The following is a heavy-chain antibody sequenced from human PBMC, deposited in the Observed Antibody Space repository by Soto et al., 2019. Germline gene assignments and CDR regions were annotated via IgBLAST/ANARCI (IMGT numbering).Heavy chain of an antibody. D-gene: IGHD6-13*01. J-gene: IGHJ4*02. CDR2: IWYDGSKK. CDR3: TRDPRRGGSWDHFDY. CDR1: GFTFSDYG. V-gene: IGHV3-33*01. Sequence: QVQLVESGGGVVQPGRSLRLSCVASGFTFSDYGLHWVRQAPGKGLEWVSVIWYDGSKKYYADSVKGRFTISRDNSKKTLYLEMNSLRAEDTAVYYFTRDPRRGGSWDHFDYWGQGTLVTVS.